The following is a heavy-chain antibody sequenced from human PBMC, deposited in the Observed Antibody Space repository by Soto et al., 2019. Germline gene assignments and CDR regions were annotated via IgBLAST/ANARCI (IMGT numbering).Heavy chain of an antibody. CDR2: IYHSGST. CDR3: ARQFGYCSGGSCYSEAFDI. Sequence: SETLSLTCAVAGDSISIGYYWVLIRQPPGKGLEWIGSIYHSGSTYYNPSLKSRVTISVDTSKNQFSLKLSSVTAADTAVYYCARQFGYCSGGSCYSEAFDIWGQGTMVPVSS. D-gene: IGHD2-15*01. J-gene: IGHJ3*02. CDR1: GDSISIGYY. V-gene: IGHV4-38-2*01.